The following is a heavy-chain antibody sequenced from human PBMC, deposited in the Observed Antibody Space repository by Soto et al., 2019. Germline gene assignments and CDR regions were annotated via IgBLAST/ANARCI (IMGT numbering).Heavy chain of an antibody. Sequence: GASVKVSCKASGYTFTSFDINWVRQATGQGLEWMGWMNPNSGNTVYAQKFQGRVTMTRDTSISTAYMELSSLRSEDTAVYYCARDHCTSTSCYSSIYYYGMDVWGQGXTGTVSS. V-gene: IGHV1-8*01. CDR3: ARDHCTSTSCYSSIYYYGMDV. J-gene: IGHJ6*02. CDR2: MNPNSGNT. CDR1: GYTFTSFD. D-gene: IGHD2-2*02.